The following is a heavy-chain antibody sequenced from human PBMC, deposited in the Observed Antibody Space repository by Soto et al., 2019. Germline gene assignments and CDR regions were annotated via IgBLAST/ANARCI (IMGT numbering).Heavy chain of an antibody. J-gene: IGHJ6*03. CDR3: ARDLSWGSNWYYYMDV. D-gene: IGHD7-27*01. CDR2: ISSSSSVI. CDR1: GFILSDCA. V-gene: IGHV3-48*01. Sequence: EVQLVESGGGLVQRGGSLRLSCATSGFILSDCAMNWVRQAPGKGLEWVSYISSSSSVIDYADSVKGRFTVSRDNARNSLYLQMNSLRAEDTAVYYCARDLSWGSNWYYYMDVWGKGTTVTVSS.